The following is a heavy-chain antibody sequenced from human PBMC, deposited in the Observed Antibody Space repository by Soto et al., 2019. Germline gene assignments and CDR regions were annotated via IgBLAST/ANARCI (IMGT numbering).Heavy chain of an antibody. CDR2: IYYSGST. V-gene: IGHV4-39*07. Sequence: SETLSLTCTFSGGSISSSSYYWGWIRQPPGKGLEWIGSIYYSGSTYYNPSLKSRVTISVDESKNQFSLKLSSVTAADTAVYYCVSGYDWFDYWGQGTLVTVSS. D-gene: IGHD5-12*01. CDR1: GGSISSSSYY. J-gene: IGHJ4*02. CDR3: VSGYDWFDY.